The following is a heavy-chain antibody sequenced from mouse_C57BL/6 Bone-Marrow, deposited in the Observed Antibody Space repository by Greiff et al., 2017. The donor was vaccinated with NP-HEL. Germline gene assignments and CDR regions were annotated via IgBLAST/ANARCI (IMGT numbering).Heavy chain of an antibody. J-gene: IGHJ1*03. CDR2: INYDGSST. CDR3: ARDRWYYWYFDV. Sequence: DVHLVESEGGLVQPGSSMKLSCTASGFTFSDYYMAWVRQVPEKGLEWVANINYDGSSTYYLDSLKSRFIISRDNAKNILYLQMSSLKSEDTATYYCARDRWYYWYFDVWGTGTTVTVSS. V-gene: IGHV5-16*01. D-gene: IGHD1-1*02. CDR1: GFTFSDYY.